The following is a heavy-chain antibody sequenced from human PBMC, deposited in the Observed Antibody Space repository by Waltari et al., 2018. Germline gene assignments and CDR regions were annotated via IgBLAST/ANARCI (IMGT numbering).Heavy chain of an antibody. CDR2: INHRGST. CDR3: ARNGLQSTPFDY. J-gene: IGHJ4*02. V-gene: IGHV4-34*01. D-gene: IGHD4-4*01. CDR1: GGSFSGYY. Sequence: QVQLQQWGAGLLKPSETLSLTCAVYGGSFSGYYWSWIRQPPGKGLEWIGEINHRGSTNDTPSLKSRVTISVDTSKNQFSLKLSSVTAADTAVYYCARNGLQSTPFDYWGQGTLVTVSS.